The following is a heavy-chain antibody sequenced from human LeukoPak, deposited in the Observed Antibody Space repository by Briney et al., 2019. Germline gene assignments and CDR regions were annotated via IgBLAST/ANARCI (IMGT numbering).Heavy chain of an antibody. CDR1: GFTFSSYA. CDR3: AKGQGAQIVVVPDATYDY. Sequence: GGSLILFCAASGFTFSSYAMSWVGQAPGKGLEWVSAISGSGGSKYYADSVKGRFTISRDNSKNTLYLQMNSLRAEDTAVDYCAKGQGAQIVVVPDATYDYWGQGTLVTVSS. D-gene: IGHD2-2*01. V-gene: IGHV3-23*01. J-gene: IGHJ4*02. CDR2: ISGSGGSK.